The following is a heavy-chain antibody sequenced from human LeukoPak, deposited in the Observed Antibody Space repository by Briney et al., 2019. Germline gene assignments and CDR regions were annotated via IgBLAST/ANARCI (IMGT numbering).Heavy chain of an antibody. J-gene: IGHJ2*01. D-gene: IGHD1-14*01. CDR2: IWYDGNNK. V-gene: IGHV3-33*01. CDR3: ARFPGDWYFDL. Sequence: GGSLRLSCAASGITFSSYGMHWVRQAPSKGLEWVAVIWYDGNNKYYADSVKGRFTISRDNSKNTLYLQMNSLRAEDTAVYYCARFPGDWYFDLWGRGTLVTVSS. CDR1: GITFSSYG.